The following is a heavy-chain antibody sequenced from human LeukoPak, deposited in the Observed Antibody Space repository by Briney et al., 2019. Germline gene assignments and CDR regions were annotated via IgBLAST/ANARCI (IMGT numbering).Heavy chain of an antibody. J-gene: IGHJ4*02. V-gene: IGHV4-34*01. CDR3: ARRAGGDY. CDR1: GGSFSGYY. Sequence: SETLSLTCAVYGGSFSGYYWSWIRQPPGKGLEWIGEINHRGSTNYNPSLKSRVTISVDTSKNQFSLKLSSVTAADTAVYYCARRAGGDYWGQGTLVTVSS. CDR2: INHRGST.